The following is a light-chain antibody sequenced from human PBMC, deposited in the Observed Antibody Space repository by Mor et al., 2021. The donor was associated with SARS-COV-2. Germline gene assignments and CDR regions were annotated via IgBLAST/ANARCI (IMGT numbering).Light chain of an antibody. V-gene: IGKV1-5*03. J-gene: IGKJ4*01. CDR2: EAS. Sequence: YQQKPGNAPKLLISEASTLADGVPARFSSSGYGTEFTLTITGLQADDFATYFCQQHEAYPLTFG. CDR3: QQHEAYPLT.